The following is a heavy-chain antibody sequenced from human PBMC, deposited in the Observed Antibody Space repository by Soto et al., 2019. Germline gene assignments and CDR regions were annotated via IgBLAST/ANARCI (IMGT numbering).Heavy chain of an antibody. V-gene: IGHV3-73*02. CDR2: IRSKTNNYAT. Sequence: EVQLVESGGGVVQPGGSLKLSCAASGFTFIGSARHSVRQASGKGRERVGRIRSKTNNYATAYAASLKGRFTISRDDSKNMAYLQLNSLQTDDPDVSYCTSHSPDAMIRPWGQGTLVTVSS. D-gene: IGHD3-10*01. CDR3: TSHSPDAMIRP. CDR1: GFTFIGSA. J-gene: IGHJ5*02.